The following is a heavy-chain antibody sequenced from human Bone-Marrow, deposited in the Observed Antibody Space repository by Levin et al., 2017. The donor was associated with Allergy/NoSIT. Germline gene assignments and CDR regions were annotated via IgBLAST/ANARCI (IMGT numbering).Heavy chain of an antibody. CDR3: ARDDYHPLGAENRRGL. CDR2: INPEGGDT. CDR1: GYLFTGFY. Sequence: GESLKISCKASGYLFTGFYIHWVRQAPGHGLEWMGRINPEGGDTLYSQEFQDRVTLTSDSSTRTASMEMSRLTCDDSAVYYCARDDYHPLGAENRRGLWGQGTVVTVSS. J-gene: IGHJ4*02. D-gene: IGHD4-11*01. V-gene: IGHV1-2*06.